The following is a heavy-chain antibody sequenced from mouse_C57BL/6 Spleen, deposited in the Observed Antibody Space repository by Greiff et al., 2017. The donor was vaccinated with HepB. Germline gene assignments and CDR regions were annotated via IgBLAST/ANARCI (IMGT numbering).Heavy chain of an antibody. CDR2: IYPRSGNT. D-gene: IGHD1-1*01. V-gene: IGHV1-81*01. CDR1: GYTFTSYG. CDR3: ARGESGSSYGGFDY. J-gene: IGHJ2*01. Sequence: VQLQQSGAELARPGASVKLSCKASGYTFTSYGISWVKQRTGQGLEWIGEIYPRSGNTYYNEKFKGKATLTADKSSSTAYMELRSLTSEDSEVYFCARGESGSSYGGFDYWGQGTTLTVSS.